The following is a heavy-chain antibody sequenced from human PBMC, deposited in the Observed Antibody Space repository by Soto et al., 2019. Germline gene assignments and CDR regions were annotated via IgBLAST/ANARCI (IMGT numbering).Heavy chain of an antibody. D-gene: IGHD2-2*01. CDR2: IIPIFGTA. CDR1: GGTFSSYA. V-gene: IGHV1-69*13. J-gene: IGHJ3*02. Sequence: SVKVSCKASGGTFSSYAISWVRQAPGQGLEWMGGIIPIFGTANYAQKFQGRVTITADESTSTAYMELSSLRSEDTAVYYCARDLGDIVVVPAAPVGDAFDIWGQGTMVTVSS. CDR3: ARDLGDIVVVPAAPVGDAFDI.